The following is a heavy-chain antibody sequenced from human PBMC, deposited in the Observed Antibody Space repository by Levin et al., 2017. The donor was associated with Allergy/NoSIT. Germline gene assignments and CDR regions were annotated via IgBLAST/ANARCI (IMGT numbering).Heavy chain of an antibody. CDR1: GFTFSDYA. CDR2: ISGGGGT. Sequence: GESLKISCSVSGFTFSDYAMGWVRQAPGKGLEWVSAISGGGGTNFGDSVEGRFTISRDNFRDTLYLQMNSLRVEDTAIYYCAKRSGSSFGYFDNWGQGALVTVSS. CDR3: AKRSGSSFGYFDN. D-gene: IGHD3-3*01. J-gene: IGHJ4*03. V-gene: IGHV3-23*01.